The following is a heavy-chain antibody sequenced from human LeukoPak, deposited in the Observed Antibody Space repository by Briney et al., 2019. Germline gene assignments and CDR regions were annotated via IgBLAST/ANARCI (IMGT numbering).Heavy chain of an antibody. Sequence: SETLSLTCTVSPGSISSSSYYWGWIRQPPGKGLEWIGTIFYSGSTYYNPSLKSRVTVSLDTSKNQFSLKLSSVTAADTAVYYCVRGERLGPDYWGQGTLVTVSS. CDR3: VRGERLGPDY. CDR1: PGSISSSSYY. J-gene: IGHJ4*02. CDR2: IFYSGST. V-gene: IGHV4-39*07. D-gene: IGHD3-16*01.